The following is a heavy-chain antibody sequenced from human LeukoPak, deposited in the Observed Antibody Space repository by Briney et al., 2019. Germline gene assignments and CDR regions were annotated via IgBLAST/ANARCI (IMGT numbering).Heavy chain of an antibody. D-gene: IGHD3-10*01. V-gene: IGHV3-21*01. Sequence: GGSLRHSRAASGFTFSSYSMNWVRQAPGKGLEWVSSISSSSSYIYYADSVKGRFTISRDNAKNSLYLQMNSLRAEDTAVYYCARDLKGYGSGSYSIYGMDVWGQGTTVTVSS. CDR2: ISSSSSYI. J-gene: IGHJ6*02. CDR1: GFTFSSYS. CDR3: ARDLKGYGSGSYSIYGMDV.